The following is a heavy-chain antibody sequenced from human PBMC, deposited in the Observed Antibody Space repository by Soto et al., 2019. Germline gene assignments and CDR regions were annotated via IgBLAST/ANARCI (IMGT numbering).Heavy chain of an antibody. CDR3: ARDDVLCDGGRCYGMDV. CDR1: GFTVSSKY. D-gene: IGHD2-15*01. CDR2: IQSGGPT. J-gene: IGHJ6*02. Sequence: GGSLRLSCAASGFTVSSKYMSWVRQAPGKGLEWVSLIQSGGPTYYADSVKGRFTISRDTSENTLHLQMDSLGAEDTAVYYCARDDVLCDGGRCYGMDVWGQGTTVTVSS. V-gene: IGHV3-66*01.